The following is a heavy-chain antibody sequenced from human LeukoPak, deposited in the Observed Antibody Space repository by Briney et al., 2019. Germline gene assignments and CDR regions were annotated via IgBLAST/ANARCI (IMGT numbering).Heavy chain of an antibody. Sequence: GGSLRLSCAASGFTFKIYSMNWVRQAPGKGLEWVSSISTSSSHMYYADSVKGRFTISRDNAKNSLYLQMNTLRAEDTAVYYCARDDTSAHLFDYWGQGTLVTVSS. CDR2: ISTSSSHM. CDR1: GFTFKIYS. J-gene: IGHJ4*02. CDR3: ARDDTSAHLFDY. V-gene: IGHV3-21*01. D-gene: IGHD3-10*01.